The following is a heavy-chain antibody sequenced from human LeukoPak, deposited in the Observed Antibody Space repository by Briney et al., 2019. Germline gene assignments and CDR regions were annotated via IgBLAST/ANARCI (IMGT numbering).Heavy chain of an antibody. CDR2: IKQDGSEK. CDR1: GFTFSSYW. Sequence: GGSLRLSCATSGFTFSSYWMSWVRQAPGKGLEWVANIKQDGSEKYYVDSVKGRFTISRDNAKNSLYLQVNSLRAEDTAVYFCVRDVGTVTTYYDYWGQGTLVTVSS. CDR3: VRDVGTVTTYYDY. J-gene: IGHJ4*02. D-gene: IGHD4-17*01. V-gene: IGHV3-7*01.